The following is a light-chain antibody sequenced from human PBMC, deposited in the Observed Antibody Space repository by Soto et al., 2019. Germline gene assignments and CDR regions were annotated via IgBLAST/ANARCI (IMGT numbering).Light chain of an antibody. J-gene: IGLJ1*01. CDR1: SSDVGGYNY. CDR2: DVS. Sequence: QSVLTQPASVSGSPGQSITISCTGTSSDVGGYNYVSWYQQHPGKAPKLMIYDVSNRPSGVSNRFSGSKSGNTASLTISGLQAEEEADYYRSSYTSSSPPLYVFGTGTKLTVL. CDR3: SSYTSSSPPLYV. V-gene: IGLV2-14*01.